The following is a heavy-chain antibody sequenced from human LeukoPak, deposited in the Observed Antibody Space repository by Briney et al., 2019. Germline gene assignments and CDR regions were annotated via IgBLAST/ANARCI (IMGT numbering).Heavy chain of an antibody. CDR1: GYSFTSFW. CDR3: ARLAYISGLKSLSYFDS. D-gene: IGHD2-21*01. V-gene: IGHV5-51*01. Sequence: PGESLKISCKGSGYSFTSFWIVWVRQMPGKGLEWMGIIYPLDSDTRYSPSFQGQVTISADKSISTAYLQWGSLKASDTAMYYCARLAYISGLKSLSYFDSWGQGTLVTVSS. J-gene: IGHJ4*02. CDR2: IYPLDSDT.